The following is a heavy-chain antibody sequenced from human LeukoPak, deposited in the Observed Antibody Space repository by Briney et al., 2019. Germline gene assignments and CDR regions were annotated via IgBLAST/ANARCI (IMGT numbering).Heavy chain of an antibody. CDR2: ISYDGSNK. CDR3: ARDWLYCSGGSCYQLIDY. D-gene: IGHD2-15*01. V-gene: IGHV3-30-3*01. Sequence: GRSLRLSCAASGFTFSSYAMHWVRQAPGKGLEWVAVISYDGSNKYYADSVKGRFTISRDNSKNTLYLQMNSLRAEDTAVYYCARDWLYCSGGSCYQLIDYWGQGTLVTVSS. J-gene: IGHJ4*02. CDR1: GFTFSSYA.